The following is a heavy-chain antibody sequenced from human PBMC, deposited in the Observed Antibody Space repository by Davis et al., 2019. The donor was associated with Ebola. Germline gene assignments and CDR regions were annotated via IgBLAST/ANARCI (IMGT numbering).Heavy chain of an antibody. Sequence: GESLKISCKGSGYGFTNSWIAWVRLMPGKGLEWMGIIFPRDSDTRYSPSFQGQVRISVDQSINTAYLQWDSLRASDNAMYYCARGEDNRGWTSGWWFDSWGQGTRVSVSS. V-gene: IGHV5-51*01. J-gene: IGHJ5*01. CDR1: GYGFTNSW. CDR2: IFPRDSDT. D-gene: IGHD6-19*01. CDR3: ARGEDNRGWTSGWWFDS.